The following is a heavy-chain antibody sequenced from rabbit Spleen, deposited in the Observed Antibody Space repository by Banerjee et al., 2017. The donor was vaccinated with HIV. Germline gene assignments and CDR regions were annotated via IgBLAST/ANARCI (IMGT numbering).Heavy chain of an antibody. CDR2: IYTSSGDT. CDR3: ARDNGSGDYIDVYFDL. CDR1: GFPFDSGYD. J-gene: IGHJ4*01. V-gene: IGHV1S40*01. Sequence: QSLEESGGDLVQPEGSLTLTCTASGFPFDSGYDMCWVRQAPGKGLELIACIYTSSGDTNYASWAKGRFTISKTSSTTVTLQVTSLTAADTATYFCARDNGSGDYIDVYFDLWGQGTLVTVS. D-gene: IGHD1-1*01.